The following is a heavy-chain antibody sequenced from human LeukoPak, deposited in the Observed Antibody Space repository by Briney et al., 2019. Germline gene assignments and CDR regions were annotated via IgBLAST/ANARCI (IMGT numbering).Heavy chain of an antibody. J-gene: IGHJ4*02. CDR2: IYSGGST. Sequence: PGGSLRLSCAASGFTVSSTYMSWVRQAPGKGLEWVSVIYSGGSTYYADSVRGRFTISRDNSKNTLYLQMNSLRAEDTAVYYCTGAPGRWLALDYWGQGTLVTVSS. CDR1: GFTVSSTY. D-gene: IGHD5-24*01. CDR3: TGAPGRWLALDY. V-gene: IGHV3-53*01.